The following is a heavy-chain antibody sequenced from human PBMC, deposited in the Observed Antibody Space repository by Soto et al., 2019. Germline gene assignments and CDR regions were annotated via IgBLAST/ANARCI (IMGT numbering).Heavy chain of an antibody. D-gene: IGHD2-21*01. CDR3: ARLSGDHSAFFSYGMDA. Sequence: QPGGSLRLSCAASGFTVNSHAMSWVRQAPGKGLEWVASISGSGDGTYYGDSVKGRFTISRDSSSSTLYLQMNSLRADDTAVYYCARLSGDHSAFFSYGMDAWGQGTTVTVSS. V-gene: IGHV3-23*01. J-gene: IGHJ6*02. CDR1: GFTVNSHA. CDR2: ISGSGDGT.